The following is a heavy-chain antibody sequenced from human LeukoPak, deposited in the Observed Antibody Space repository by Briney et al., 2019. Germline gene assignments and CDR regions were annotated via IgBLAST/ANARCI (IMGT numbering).Heavy chain of an antibody. CDR3: ARDYQMVVTYY. CDR2: IIPIFGTA. Sequence: SVKVSCKASGGTFSSYAISWVRQAPGQGLEWMGRIIPIFGTANYAQKFQGRVTITTDESTSTAYMDMSSLRSEDTAMYYCARDYQMVVTYYWGQGTLVTVSS. V-gene: IGHV1-69*05. CDR1: GGTFSSYA. J-gene: IGHJ4*02. D-gene: IGHD4-23*01.